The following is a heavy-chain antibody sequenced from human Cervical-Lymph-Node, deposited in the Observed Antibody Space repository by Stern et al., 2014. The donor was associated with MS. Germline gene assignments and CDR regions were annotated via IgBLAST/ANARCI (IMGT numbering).Heavy chain of an antibody. D-gene: IGHD3-22*01. V-gene: IGHV3-9*01. Sequence: VESGGGVVQPGRSLRLSCAASGFSFDDYAMHWVRQAPGKGLEWVSSISWNSGRIGYADSVKGRFTISRDNPKNSLYLQMSSLRPEDTALYYCAKGFYYDSSDYRSDFDYWGQGTLVTVSS. J-gene: IGHJ4*02. CDR3: AKGFYYDSSDYRSDFDY. CDR1: GFSFDDYA. CDR2: ISWNSGRI.